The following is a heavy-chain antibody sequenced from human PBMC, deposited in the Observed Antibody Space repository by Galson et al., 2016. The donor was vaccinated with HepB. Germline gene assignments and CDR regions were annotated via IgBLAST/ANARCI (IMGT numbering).Heavy chain of an antibody. D-gene: IGHD3-10*01. Sequence: SLRLSCAASGFTFSTYTTNWVRQAPGKGLEWLSYITTSEATTQYADSAKGRFTISRDNAKNSLYLQMNSLRAEDTAVYYCARPYDSGSFYHYAMDVWGKGTTATVSS. CDR1: GFTFSTYT. CDR2: ITTSEATT. CDR3: ARPYDSGSFYHYAMDV. J-gene: IGHJ6*04. V-gene: IGHV3-48*01.